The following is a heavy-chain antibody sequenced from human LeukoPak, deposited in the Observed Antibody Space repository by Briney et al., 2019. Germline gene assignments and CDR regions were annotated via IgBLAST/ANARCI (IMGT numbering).Heavy chain of an antibody. D-gene: IGHD6-13*01. CDR1: GFTFTNYG. V-gene: IGHV3-33*01. CDR3: ARDLSYGSLDY. J-gene: IGHJ4*02. Sequence: GGSLRLSCAASGFTFTNYGFYWVRQAPGKGLEWVALIWYDGSKKYYADSVKGRFTISRDNSKNTLFLQMNSLRAEDTAVYYCARDLSYGSLDYGGQGTLVTASS. CDR2: IWYDGSKK.